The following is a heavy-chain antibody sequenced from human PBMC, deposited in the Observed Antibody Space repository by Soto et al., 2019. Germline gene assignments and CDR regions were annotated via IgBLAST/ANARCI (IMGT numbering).Heavy chain of an antibody. CDR2: IYHSGST. CDR3: ARVHGEHNWFDP. D-gene: IGHD4-17*01. J-gene: IGHJ5*02. CDR1: GGSISSGGYS. V-gene: IGHV4-30-2*05. Sequence: SETLSLTCAVSGGSISSGGYSWSWIRQPPGKGLEWIGYIYHSGSTYYNPSLKSRLTISVDTSKNQFSLKLSSVTAADTAVYYCARVHGEHNWFDPWGQGTLVTVSS.